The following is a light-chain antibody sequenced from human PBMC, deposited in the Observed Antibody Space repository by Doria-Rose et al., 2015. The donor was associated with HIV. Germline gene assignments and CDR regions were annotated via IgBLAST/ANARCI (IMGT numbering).Light chain of an antibody. CDR2: KAS. CDR3: QHFDKYFSWT. V-gene: IGKV1-5*03. Sequence: DIQLTQSPSTLSASVGDRVTITCRASQSISNWLAWYQHKPGQAAKLLIYKASNLQSGVPSRCRCSGSGTEFTLTINSLQPDDFATYYCQHFDKYFSWTFGHGTKVDIK. J-gene: IGKJ1*01. CDR1: QSISNW.